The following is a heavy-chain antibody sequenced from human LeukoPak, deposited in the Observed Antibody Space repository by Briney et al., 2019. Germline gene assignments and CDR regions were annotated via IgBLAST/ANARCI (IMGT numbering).Heavy chain of an antibody. CDR2: ISSSGSSI. D-gene: IGHD3-3*01. V-gene: IGHV3-48*03. CDR3: ARAWSSSYRILDY. Sequence: GGSLRLSCAASGFTFRNYAMSWVRQAPGKGLEWISYISSSGSSIYYADSVKGRFTISRDNAKNSLYLQMNSLRAEDTAVYYCARAWSSSYRILDYWGQGTLVTVSS. CDR1: GFTFRNYA. J-gene: IGHJ4*02.